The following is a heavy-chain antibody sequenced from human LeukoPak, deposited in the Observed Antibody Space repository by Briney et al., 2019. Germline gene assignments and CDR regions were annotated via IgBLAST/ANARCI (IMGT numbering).Heavy chain of an antibody. CDR2: IYHSGST. CDR1: GGSFSGYY. V-gene: IGHV4-38-2*01. Sequence: SETLSLTCAVYGGSFSGYYWGWIRQPPGKGLEWIGSIYHSGSTYNNPSLKSRVTISVDTSKNQFSLKLSSVTAADTAVFYCAKWGTTAFDYWGQGILVTVSS. J-gene: IGHJ4*02. CDR3: AKWGTTAFDY. D-gene: IGHD4-17*01.